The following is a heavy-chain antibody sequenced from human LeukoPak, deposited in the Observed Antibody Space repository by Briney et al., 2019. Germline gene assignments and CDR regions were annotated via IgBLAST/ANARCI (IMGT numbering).Heavy chain of an antibody. Sequence: GGPLRLPCAASGFTVSDNYMSWVRQAPGKGLEWVSVIYSAGSTYYADSVKGRFTISRDNSKNTLYLQMNSLRAEDTAVYYCARSDGSGSYPVDYWGQGALVTVSS. V-gene: IGHV3-66*01. CDR3: ARSDGSGSYPVDY. CDR2: IYSAGST. CDR1: GFTVSDNY. J-gene: IGHJ4*02. D-gene: IGHD3-10*01.